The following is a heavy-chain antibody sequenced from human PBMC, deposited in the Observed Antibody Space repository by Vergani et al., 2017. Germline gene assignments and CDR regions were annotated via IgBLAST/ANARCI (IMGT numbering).Heavy chain of an antibody. CDR2: IKSDGSIT. J-gene: IGHJ3*02. D-gene: IGHD3-22*01. CDR1: GFSFNSYW. V-gene: IGHV3-74*03. CDR3: ARDSPYDSSGYAFDI. Sequence: DVHLAESGGGFFQPGGSLRLSCSASGFSFNSYWMHWVRQVPGKGLLWVSRIKSDGSITAYADSVKGRFTISRDNAQNTLYLQMNSLRVEDTGVYYCARDSPYDSSGYAFDIWGQGTMVTVSS.